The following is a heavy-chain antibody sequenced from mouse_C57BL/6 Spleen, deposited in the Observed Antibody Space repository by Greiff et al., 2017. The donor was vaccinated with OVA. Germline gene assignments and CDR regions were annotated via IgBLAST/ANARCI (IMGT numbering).Heavy chain of an antibody. J-gene: IGHJ2*01. CDR3: TRDKGSSYPFDH. D-gene: IGHD1-1*01. Sequence: EVQLQESGEGLVKPGGSLKLSCAASGFTFSSYAMSWVRQTPEKRLEWVAYISSGGDYIYYADTVMGRFPISRDNARNTLYLQMSSLKSEDTAMYYCTRDKGSSYPFDHWGQGTTLTVSS. CDR1: GFTFSSYA. V-gene: IGHV5-9-1*02. CDR2: ISSGGDYI.